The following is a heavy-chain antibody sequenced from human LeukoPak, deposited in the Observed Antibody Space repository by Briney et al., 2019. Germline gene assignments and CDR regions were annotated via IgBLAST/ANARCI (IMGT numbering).Heavy chain of an antibody. V-gene: IGHV3-7*01. D-gene: IGHD6-19*01. J-gene: IGHJ4*02. Sequence: GGSLRLSCAASGFTFSDYWMSWVRQTPGKGLEWVANIKHDGTAKYYLDSVKGRFTISRDNAKNSLYLQMNSLRAEDTAVYYCARDAKAVAGSLDYWGQGTLVTVSS. CDR3: ARDAKAVAGSLDY. CDR2: IKHDGTAK. CDR1: GFTFSDYW.